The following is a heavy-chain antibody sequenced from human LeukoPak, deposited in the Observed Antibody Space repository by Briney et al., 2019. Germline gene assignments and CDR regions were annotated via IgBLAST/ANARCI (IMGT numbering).Heavy chain of an antibody. J-gene: IGHJ4*02. V-gene: IGHV4-34*01. D-gene: IGHD3-10*01. CDR1: GGSFSGYY. CDR2: INHSGST. Sequence: KSSETLSLTCAVYGGSFSGYYWSWIRQPPGKGLEWIGEINHSGSTNYNPSLKSRVTISVDTSKNQFSLKLSSVTAADTAVYYCAGNRMVRGVISFDYWGQGTLVTVSS. CDR3: AGNRMVRGVISFDY.